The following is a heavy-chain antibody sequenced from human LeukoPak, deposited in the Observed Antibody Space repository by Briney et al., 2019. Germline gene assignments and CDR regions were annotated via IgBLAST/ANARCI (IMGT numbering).Heavy chain of an antibody. CDR1: GFTFSSYA. CDR2: ISGSGGST. J-gene: IGHJ4*02. V-gene: IGHV3-23*01. Sequence: QAGGSLRLSCAASGFTFSSYAMSWVRQAPGKGLEWVSAISGSGGSTYYADSVKGRFTISRDNSKNTLYLQMNSLRAEDTAVYYCARQPLVDRSATVVAPQTPFDYWGQGTLVTVSS. CDR3: ARQPLVDRSATVVAPQTPFDY. D-gene: IGHD2-2*01.